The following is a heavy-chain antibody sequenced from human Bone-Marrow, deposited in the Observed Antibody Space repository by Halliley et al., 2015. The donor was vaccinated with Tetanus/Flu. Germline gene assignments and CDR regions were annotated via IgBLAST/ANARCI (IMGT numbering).Heavy chain of an antibody. CDR3: VRANRATTGGY. J-gene: IGHJ4*02. CDR2: IHYCGNT. Sequence: LEWIGYIHYCGNTNYNPSLGSRVTISVDMSKNRFSLKLWSVTAADTAVYYCVRANRATTGGYWGQGALVAVSS. V-gene: IGHV4-59*01. D-gene: IGHD1-1*01.